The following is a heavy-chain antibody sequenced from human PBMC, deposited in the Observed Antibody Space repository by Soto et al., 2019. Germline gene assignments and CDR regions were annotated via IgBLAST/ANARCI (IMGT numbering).Heavy chain of an antibody. CDR2: IKQDGSEK. Sequence: EVQLVESGGGLVQPGGSLRLSCVASGFTFSSYYMMWARQVPGRGLEWLAKIKQDGSEKSYVDSVRGRFTISRDNAKESVYMQMDSLRADETDVYFCGWLARGAAGGTFWGQGTLVTVSS. CDR1: GFTFSSYY. V-gene: IGHV3-7*03. D-gene: IGHD6-13*01. CDR3: GWLARGAAGGTF. J-gene: IGHJ4*02.